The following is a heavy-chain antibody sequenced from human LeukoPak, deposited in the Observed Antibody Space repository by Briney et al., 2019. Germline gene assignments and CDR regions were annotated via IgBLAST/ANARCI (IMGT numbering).Heavy chain of an antibody. CDR3: ARSDYGTGRYAFYFDY. V-gene: IGHV3-33*01. CDR1: GFTFSGYG. Sequence: GRSLRLSCEASGFTFSGYGMHWVRQAPGKGLEWVALIWYDRSSKYYANSVKGRFTISRDNAKNTLYLQMDSLRDEDTAVYYCARSDYGTGRYAFYFDYWGQGTQVTVSS. CDR2: IWYDRSSK. D-gene: IGHD3-10*01. J-gene: IGHJ4*02.